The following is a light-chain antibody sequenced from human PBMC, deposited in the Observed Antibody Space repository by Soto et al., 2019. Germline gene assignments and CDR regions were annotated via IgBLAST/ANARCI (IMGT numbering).Light chain of an antibody. CDR1: PDISNY. CDR2: DAS. Sequence: DIQMTQSPSSLSASVGDRVTITCQASPDISNYLNWYQQKPGKAPKLLIYDASNLETGSPSRFSGSGSGGDFSFTISSLQPEDIATYDYQQYYNRPWTFGQGTKVEIK. CDR3: QQYYNRPWT. J-gene: IGKJ1*01. V-gene: IGKV1-33*01.